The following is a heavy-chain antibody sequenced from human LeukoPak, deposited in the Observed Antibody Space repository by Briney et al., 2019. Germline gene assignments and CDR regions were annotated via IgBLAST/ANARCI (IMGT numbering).Heavy chain of an antibody. V-gene: IGHV3-53*01. CDR3: ARGPRYSFY. CDR1: GFIVSHNY. D-gene: IGHD6-13*01. Sequence: GGSLRLSCAASGFIVSHNYMTWVRQAPGEGLEWISVIYIDGTTYYADSVKGRFTISRDQANNTLYLQMNTLRDEDTAVYYCARGPRYSFYWGQGTLVSVSS. CDR2: IYIDGTT. J-gene: IGHJ4*02.